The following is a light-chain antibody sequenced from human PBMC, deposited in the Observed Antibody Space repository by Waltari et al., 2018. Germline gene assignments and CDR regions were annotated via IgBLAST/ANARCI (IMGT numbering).Light chain of an antibody. CDR1: SSDVGGYDY. Sequence: QSALTQPASVSGSPGQSITISCAGTSSDVGGYDYVSWYQQHPGIVPKLMIYDVSKRPSGVSDRFSGSKSGNTAALTITGLQAEDEADYYCGSYASSSPWVFGGGTKLTVL. CDR2: DVS. J-gene: IGLJ3*02. CDR3: GSYASSSPWV. V-gene: IGLV2-14*01.